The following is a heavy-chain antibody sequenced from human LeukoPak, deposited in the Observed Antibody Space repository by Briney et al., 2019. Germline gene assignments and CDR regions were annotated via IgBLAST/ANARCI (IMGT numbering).Heavy chain of an antibody. CDR2: IYYSGST. V-gene: IGHV4-59*08. Sequence: SETLSLTCTVSGGSISSYYWSWIRQPPGKGLEWIGHIYYSGSTNYNPSLKSRVTISVDTSKNQFSLKLSSVTAADTAVYYCATSSSSWQYYFDYWGQGTLVTVSS. CDR1: GGSISSYY. D-gene: IGHD6-13*01. J-gene: IGHJ4*02. CDR3: ATSSSSWQYYFDY.